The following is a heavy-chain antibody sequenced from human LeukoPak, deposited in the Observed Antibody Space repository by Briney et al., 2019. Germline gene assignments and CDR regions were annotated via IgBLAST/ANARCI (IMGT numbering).Heavy chain of an antibody. CDR1: GFTFSTYA. J-gene: IGHJ4*02. V-gene: IGHV3-53*01. CDR2: IYSAGHT. D-gene: IGHD2/OR15-2a*01. CDR3: ARGIYGPYYFDS. Sequence: PGGSLRLSCTASGFTFSTYAMAWVRQAPGKGLDRISVIYSAGHTYYADSVKGRFAISRDNSNNTLYLQMNSLRAEDTAVYYCARGIYGPYYFDSWGQGTLVTVSS.